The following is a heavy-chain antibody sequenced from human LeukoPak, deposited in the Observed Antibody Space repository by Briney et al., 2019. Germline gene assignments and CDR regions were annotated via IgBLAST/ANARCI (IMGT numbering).Heavy chain of an antibody. D-gene: IGHD2-2*01. Sequence: SVKVSCKASGGTFSNYVVSWVREAPGQGLEWMGGIIPFLGTPNYSQKFQGRVTITADESMTTAYMELSSLRPEDTAVYYCARDRGSTYFDYWGQGTLVTVSS. CDR1: GGTFSNYV. J-gene: IGHJ4*02. CDR2: IIPFLGTP. CDR3: ARDRGSTYFDY. V-gene: IGHV1-69*13.